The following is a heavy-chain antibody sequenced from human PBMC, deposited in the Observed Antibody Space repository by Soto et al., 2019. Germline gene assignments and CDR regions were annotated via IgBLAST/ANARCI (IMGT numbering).Heavy chain of an antibody. CDR2: IYYSGST. V-gene: IGHV4-39*01. Sequence: QLQLQESGPGLVKPSETLSLTCTVSGGSISSSSYSWDWIRQPPGKGLEWIGSIYYSGSTSYNPSLKSRVTISVDTSMNQFSLKLSSVTAADTAVYYCVRHGASRHFFTYWGQGSLVTVSS. D-gene: IGHD3-3*02. J-gene: IGHJ4*02. CDR1: GGSISSSSYS. CDR3: VRHGASRHFFTY.